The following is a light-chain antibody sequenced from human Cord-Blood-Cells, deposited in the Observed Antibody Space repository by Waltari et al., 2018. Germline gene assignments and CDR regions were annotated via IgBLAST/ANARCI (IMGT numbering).Light chain of an antibody. CDR1: SSNIGSNY. J-gene: IGLJ2*01. V-gene: IGLV1-47*01. Sequence: QSVLTQPPSASGTPGQRVTISCSGSSSNIGSNYVYWYQQLPGTAPKLLIYRNNQRPSVVPDRFSGSKSGTSASLAISGLRSEDEADYYCAAWDDSLSGPCVVFGGGTKLTVL. CDR3: AAWDDSLSGPCVV. CDR2: RNN.